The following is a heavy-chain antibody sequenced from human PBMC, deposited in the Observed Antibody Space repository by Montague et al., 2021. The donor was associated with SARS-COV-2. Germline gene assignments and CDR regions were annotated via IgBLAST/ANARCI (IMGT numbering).Heavy chain of an antibody. J-gene: IGHJ3*02. Sequence: SETLSLTCTVSGGSITGYYWSWLRRSPGKGLEWIAYIYDGGAVNYNPSLGSRVTISTDTSKNQLPLKVNSVTAADTAVYYCVRDHPCGGPRGAYDIWGQGTVVTVSS. CDR1: GGSITGYY. CDR2: IYDGGAV. CDR3: VRDHPCGGPRGAYDI. V-gene: IGHV4-59*01. D-gene: IGHD4-23*01.